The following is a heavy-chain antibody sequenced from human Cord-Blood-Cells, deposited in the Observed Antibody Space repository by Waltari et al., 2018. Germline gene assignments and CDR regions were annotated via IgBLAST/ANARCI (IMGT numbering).Heavy chain of an antibody. Sequence: SSYWMNWVRQAPGKGLEWVANIKQDGSEKYYVDSVKGRFTISRDNAKNSLYLQMNSLRAEDTAVYYCAREGGPSSIAARLAFDIWGQGTMVTVSS. D-gene: IGHD6-6*01. V-gene: IGHV3-7*01. CDR2: IKQDGSEK. J-gene: IGHJ3*02. CDR1: SSYW. CDR3: AREGGPSSIAARLAFDI.